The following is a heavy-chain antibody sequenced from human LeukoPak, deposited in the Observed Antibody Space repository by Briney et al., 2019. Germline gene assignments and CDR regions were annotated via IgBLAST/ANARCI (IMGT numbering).Heavy chain of an antibody. V-gene: IGHV1-18*01. Sequence: ASVKVSCKASGYTFTSYGISWVRQAPGQGLEWMGWISAYNGNTNYAQKLQGRVTMTTDTSTSTAYMELRSLRSDDTAVYYCARDSTRSTIAAAGTYGMDVWGQGTTVTVSS. CDR1: GYTFTSYG. D-gene: IGHD6-13*01. J-gene: IGHJ6*02. CDR2: ISAYNGNT. CDR3: ARDSTRSTIAAAGTYGMDV.